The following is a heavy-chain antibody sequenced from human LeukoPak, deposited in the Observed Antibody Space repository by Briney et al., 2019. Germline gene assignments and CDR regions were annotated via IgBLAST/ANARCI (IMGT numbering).Heavy chain of an antibody. CDR2: INHSGST. CDR1: GGSISSGDYY. V-gene: IGHV4-39*07. Sequence: PSETLSLTCTVSGGSISSGDYYWSWIRQPPGKGLEWIGEINHSGSTNYNPSLKSRVTISVDTSKNQFSLRLSSVTAADTAVYYCARGGSVLAAAGRKTPPDYWGQGTLVTVSS. J-gene: IGHJ4*02. D-gene: IGHD6-13*01. CDR3: ARGGSVLAAAGRKTPPDY.